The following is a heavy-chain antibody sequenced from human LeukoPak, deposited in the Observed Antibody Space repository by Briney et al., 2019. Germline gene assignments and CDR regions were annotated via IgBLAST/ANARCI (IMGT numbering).Heavy chain of an antibody. V-gene: IGHV3-30*18. J-gene: IGHJ4*02. CDR3: AKEPHYYGSGNYYYYFDS. CDR2: ISYDGSNK. Sequence: PWGSLRLTCAASGFTFSNYAMHWVRQAPGKGVEWVAVISYDGSNKYYTDSVKGRFTISRDNSKNKLYLQMDILRAEDTAVYYCAKEPHYYGSGNYYYYFDSWGQGTLVTVSS. D-gene: IGHD3-10*01. CDR1: GFTFSNYA.